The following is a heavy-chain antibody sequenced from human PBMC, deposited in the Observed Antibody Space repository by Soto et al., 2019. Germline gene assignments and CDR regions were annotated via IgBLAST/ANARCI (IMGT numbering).Heavy chain of an antibody. CDR3: ARGLAADFWSGYPLGMHV. V-gene: IGHV3-33*01. CDR1: GFTFSSYG. D-gene: IGHD3-3*01. J-gene: IGHJ6*02. CDR2: IWYDGSNK. Sequence: GGSLRLSCAASGFTFSSYGMHWVRQAPGKGLEWVAVIWYDGSNKYYADSVKGRFTISRDNSKNTLYLQMNSLRAEDTAVYYCARGLAADFWSGYPLGMHVWGQGTTVTVSS.